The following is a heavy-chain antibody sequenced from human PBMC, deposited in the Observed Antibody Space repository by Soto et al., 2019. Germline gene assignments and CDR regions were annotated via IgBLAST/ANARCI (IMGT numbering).Heavy chain of an antibody. J-gene: IGHJ4*02. Sequence: SETLSLTCTVSGGSISSSSYYWGWIRQPPGKGLEWIGSIYYSGSTYYNPSLKSRVTISVDTSKNQFSLKLSSVTAADTAVYYCARDVEHSSPWYFDYWGQGTLVTVSS. CDR2: IYYSGST. V-gene: IGHV4-39*01. CDR1: GGSISSSSYY. D-gene: IGHD6-6*01. CDR3: ARDVEHSSPWYFDY.